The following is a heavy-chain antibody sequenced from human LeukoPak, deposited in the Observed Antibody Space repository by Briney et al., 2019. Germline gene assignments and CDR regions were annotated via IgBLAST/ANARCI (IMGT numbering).Heavy chain of an antibody. CDR3: ARAGVVRGTKSTFDY. Sequence: ASVKVSCKASGYTFTSYGISWVRQAPGRGLEWMGWISAYNGNTNYAQKLQGRVTMTTDTSTSTAYMELRSLRSDDTAVYYCARAGVVRGTKSTFDYWGQGTLVTVSS. CDR1: GYTFTSYG. V-gene: IGHV1-18*04. D-gene: IGHD3-10*01. CDR2: ISAYNGNT. J-gene: IGHJ4*02.